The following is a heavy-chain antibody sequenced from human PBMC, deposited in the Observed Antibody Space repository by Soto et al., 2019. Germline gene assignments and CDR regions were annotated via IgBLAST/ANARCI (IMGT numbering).Heavy chain of an antibody. CDR3: ARATTRFLAAFDI. J-gene: IGHJ3*02. CDR1: GYTFTSYY. CDR2: INPSGGST. V-gene: IGHV1-46*03. D-gene: IGHD3-3*01. Sequence: QVQLVQSGAEVKKPGASVKVSCKASGYTFTSYYMHWVRQAPGQGLEWMGIINPSGGSTSYAQKFQGRVTMTWDTSTSTVYMELSSLRSDDTAVYYCARATTRFLAAFDIWGQGTMVTVSS.